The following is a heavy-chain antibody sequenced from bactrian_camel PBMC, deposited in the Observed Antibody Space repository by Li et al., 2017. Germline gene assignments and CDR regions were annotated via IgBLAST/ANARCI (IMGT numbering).Heavy chain of an antibody. J-gene: IGHJ4*01. CDR1: GYFFKDCG. D-gene: IGHD6*01. CDR2: ITRGGAT. CDR3: AADQLYGTCRDVLDFPA. V-gene: IGHV3S53*01. Sequence: HVQLVESGGGSVHAGGSLKLSCAASGYFFKDCGMFWYRQAPGKERELVSKITRGGATSYADSVKDRFTISRDGAKNIIVLQMDSLEPEDTATHYCAADQLYGTCRDVLDFPARGQGTQVAVSS.